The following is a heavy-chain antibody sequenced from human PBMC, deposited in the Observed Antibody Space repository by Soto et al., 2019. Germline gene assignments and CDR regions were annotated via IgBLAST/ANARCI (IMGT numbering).Heavy chain of an antibody. CDR2: INPNSGAT. CDR3: ARGKGDAGVVPTAYDY. D-gene: IGHD2-2*01. V-gene: IGHV1-2*02. J-gene: IGHJ4*02. CDR1: GYTFSGYY. Sequence: QVQLVQSGAEVKKPGASVKVSCKASGYTFSGYYLHWVRRAPGQGPEWMGWINPNSGATDSALKFLGRVTMTRVTSITTAYMDLRRLRSDDTAVYFCARGKGDAGVVPTAYDYWGQGTPVTVSS.